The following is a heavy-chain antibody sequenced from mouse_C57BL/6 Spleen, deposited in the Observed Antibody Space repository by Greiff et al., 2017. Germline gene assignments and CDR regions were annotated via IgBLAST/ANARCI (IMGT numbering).Heavy chain of an antibody. CDR3: TPSYYYGSSYWFAY. D-gene: IGHD1-1*01. Sequence: EVMLVESGGGLVQPGGSMKLSCAASGFTFSDAWMDWVRQSPEKGLEWVAVIRNKANNHATYYAESVKGRFTISRDDSKSSVYLQMNSLRAEDTGIYYCTPSYYYGSSYWFAYWGQGTLVTVSA. V-gene: IGHV6-6*01. CDR2: IRNKANNHAT. CDR1: GFTFSDAW. J-gene: IGHJ3*01.